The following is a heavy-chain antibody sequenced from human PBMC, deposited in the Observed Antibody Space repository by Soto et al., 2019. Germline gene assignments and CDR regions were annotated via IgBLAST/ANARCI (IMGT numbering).Heavy chain of an antibody. V-gene: IGHV4-34*01. J-gene: IGHJ6*02. CDR2: INHSGST. D-gene: IGHD4-17*01. CDR1: GGSFSGYY. CDR3: ARGPADYGDYAYYYYYYGMDV. Sequence: SETLSLTCAVYGGSFSGYYWSWIRQPPGKGLERFGEINHSGSTNYNPSLKSRVTISVDTSKNQFSLKLSSVTAADTAVYYCARGPADYGDYAYYYYYYGMDVWGQGTTVTVSS.